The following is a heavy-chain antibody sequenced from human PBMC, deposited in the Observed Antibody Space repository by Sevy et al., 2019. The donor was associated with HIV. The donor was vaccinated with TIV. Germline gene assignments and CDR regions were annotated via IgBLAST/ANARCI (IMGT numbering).Heavy chain of an antibody. CDR2: IYNSGST. J-gene: IGHJ4*02. V-gene: IGHV4-31*03. CDR1: GGSISRGDYY. Sequence: SETLSLTCTVSGGSISRGDYYWSWIRQHPGKGLEWIGHIYNSGSTYYNPSLKSRLSISIDKSTNQFSLRLSSVTAADTAVYYCAREVGGSGSKWGQGTLVTVSS. CDR3: AREVGGSGSK. D-gene: IGHD1-26*01.